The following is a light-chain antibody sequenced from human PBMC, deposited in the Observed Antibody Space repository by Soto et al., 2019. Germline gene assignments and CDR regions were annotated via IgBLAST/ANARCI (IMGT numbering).Light chain of an antibody. J-gene: IGKJ3*01. Sequence: DIQLTQSPSFLSASVGDRVTITCRASQGISSYLAWYQQKPGKAPKLLIYAASTWQSGVPSRFSGSGSGTEFTLTISSLQPEDFATYSCQKYSSVPVFGPGTKVEI. V-gene: IGKV1-9*01. CDR3: QKYSSVPV. CDR1: QGISSY. CDR2: AAS.